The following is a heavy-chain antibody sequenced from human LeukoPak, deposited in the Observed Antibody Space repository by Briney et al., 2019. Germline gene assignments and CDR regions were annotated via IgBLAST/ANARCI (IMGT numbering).Heavy chain of an antibody. V-gene: IGHV3-11*04. CDR3: ARDSTSFADTAIPMWDY. CDR2: ISSSGSTI. Sequence: GGSLRLSCAASGFTFSDYYMSWLRQAPGKGLEWVSYISSSGSTIYYADSVKGRFTISRDNAKNSLYLQMNSLRAEDAAVYYCARDSTSFADTAIPMWDYWGQGTLVTVSS. J-gene: IGHJ4*02. CDR1: GFTFSDYY. D-gene: IGHD5-18*01.